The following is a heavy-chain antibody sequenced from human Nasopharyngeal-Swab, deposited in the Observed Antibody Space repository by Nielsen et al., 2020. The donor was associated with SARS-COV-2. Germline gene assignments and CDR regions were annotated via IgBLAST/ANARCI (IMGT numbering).Heavy chain of an antibody. J-gene: IGHJ6*03. CDR3: ARRVPPFSSSWYQRYYYYYMDV. Sequence: WVRQAPGQGLEWMGWMNPNGGNTGYAQKFQGRVTMTRNTSISTAYMELSSLRSEDTAVYYCARRVPPFSSSWYQRYYYYYMDVWGKGTTVTVS. CDR2: MNPNGGNT. D-gene: IGHD6-13*01. V-gene: IGHV1-8*01.